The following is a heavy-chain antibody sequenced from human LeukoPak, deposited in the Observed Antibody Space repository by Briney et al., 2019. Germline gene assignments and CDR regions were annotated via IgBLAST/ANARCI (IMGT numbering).Heavy chain of an antibody. Sequence: GGSLRLSCAASGFTFSSYAVSWVRQAPGKGLEWVSAISGSGGSTYYADSVKGRFTISRDNAKNSLYLQMNSLRAEDTALYYCAKIVGATFGEAFDYWGQGTLVTVSS. CDR2: ISGSGGST. J-gene: IGHJ4*02. V-gene: IGHV3-23*01. CDR3: AKIVGATFGEAFDY. CDR1: GFTFSSYA. D-gene: IGHD1-26*01.